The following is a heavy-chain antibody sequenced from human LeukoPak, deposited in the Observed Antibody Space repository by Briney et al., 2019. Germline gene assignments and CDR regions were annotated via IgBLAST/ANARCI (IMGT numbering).Heavy chain of an antibody. CDR1: GFTFSSYA. Sequence: GGSLRLSCAASGFTFSSYAMHWVRQAPGKGLEWVAVISYDGSNKYYADSVKGRFTISRDNSKNALYLQMNNLRAEDTAMYYCVINPKDNSMPQFHWGQGTLVTVSS. J-gene: IGHJ4*02. CDR3: VINPKDNSMPQFH. CDR2: ISYDGSNK. D-gene: IGHD4-23*01. V-gene: IGHV3-30-3*01.